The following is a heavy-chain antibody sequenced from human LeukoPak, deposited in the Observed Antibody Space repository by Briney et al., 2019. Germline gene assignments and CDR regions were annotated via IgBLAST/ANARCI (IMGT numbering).Heavy chain of an antibody. J-gene: IGHJ3*01. V-gene: IGHV3-74*01. CDR2: VGTDGSST. Sequence: PGGSLRLSCEASGFTFGTYAMSWVRQAPGKGLVWVSRVGTDGSSTAYADDVKGRFTISRDNAKNTLNLQMDSLRAEDTAVYYCARGFRAFDFWAQGTMVTVSS. CDR1: GFTFGTYA. CDR3: ARGFRAFDF.